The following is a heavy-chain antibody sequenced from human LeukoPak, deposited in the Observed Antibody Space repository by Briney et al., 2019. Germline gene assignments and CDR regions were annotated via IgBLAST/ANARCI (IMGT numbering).Heavy chain of an antibody. CDR3: SRGESVPPLXYDFWSGXYTGVPGYFDY. CDR1: GYTFTSYG. V-gene: IGHV1-18*01. D-gene: IGHD3-3*01. J-gene: IGHJ4*02. CDR2: ISAYNGNT. Sequence: GASVKVSCKASGYTFTSYGISWVRQAPGQGLEWMGWISAYNGNTNYAQKLQGRVTMTTDTSTSTAYMELRSLRSDDTAVYYCSRGESVPPLXYDFWSGXYTGVPGYFDYWGQGTLVTVSS.